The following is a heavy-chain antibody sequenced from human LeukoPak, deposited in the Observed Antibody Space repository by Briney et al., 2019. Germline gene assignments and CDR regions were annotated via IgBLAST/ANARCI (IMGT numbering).Heavy chain of an antibody. CDR3: AGERSETIDY. Sequence: GGSMRLSCAASGFSFSTYGMNWVRQAPGKGMEWVSYISSGSSTIYYTDSVKGRFTISRDNAKNSLYLQMNSLRAEDTAVYYCAGERSETIDYWGQGTLVPVSS. J-gene: IGHJ4*02. CDR1: GFSFSTYG. V-gene: IGHV3-48*01. D-gene: IGHD3-10*01. CDR2: ISSGSSTI.